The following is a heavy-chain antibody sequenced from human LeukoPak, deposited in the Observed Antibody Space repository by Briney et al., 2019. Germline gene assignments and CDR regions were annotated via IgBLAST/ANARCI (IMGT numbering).Heavy chain of an antibody. CDR2: IYPADSDT. V-gene: IGHV5-51*01. CDR3: ARLLGDYENAFDI. Sequence: GESLKISCKGSGYSFTRYWIGWVRQMPGKGLEWMGTIYPADSDTRYSPSFQGQVTISADRSISTAYLQWSSLKASDTAMYYCARLLGDYENAFDIWGQGTMVTVSS. J-gene: IGHJ3*02. D-gene: IGHD4-17*01. CDR1: GYSFTRYW.